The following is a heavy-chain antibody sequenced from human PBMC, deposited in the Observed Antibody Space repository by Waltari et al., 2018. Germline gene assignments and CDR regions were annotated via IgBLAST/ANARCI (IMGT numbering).Heavy chain of an antibody. D-gene: IGHD4-17*01. CDR3: ATVDYGGRAFDI. CDR2: IYHSGST. CDR1: GYSISSGYY. V-gene: IGHV4-38-2*02. Sequence: QVQLQESGPGLVKPSETLSLTCTVSGYSISSGYYRGWIRQPPGKGMEWIGSIYHSGSTYYNPSLKSRVTISVDTSKNQFSLKLSSVTAADTAVYYCATVDYGGRAFDIWGQGTMVTVSS. J-gene: IGHJ3*02.